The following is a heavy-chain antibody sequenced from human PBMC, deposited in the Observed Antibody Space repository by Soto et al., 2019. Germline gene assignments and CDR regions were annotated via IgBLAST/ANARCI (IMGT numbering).Heavy chain of an antibody. D-gene: IGHD3-9*01. CDR1: GFTFSSYW. V-gene: IGHV3-74*01. CDR3: ARFLKDILTGYEEDNWFDP. Sequence: PGGSLRLSCAASGFTFSSYWMHWVRQAPGKGLVWVSRINSDGSSTSYADSVKGRFTISRDNAKNTLYLQMNSLRAEDTAVYYCARFLKDILTGYEEDNWFDPWGQGTLVTVSS. CDR2: INSDGSST. J-gene: IGHJ5*02.